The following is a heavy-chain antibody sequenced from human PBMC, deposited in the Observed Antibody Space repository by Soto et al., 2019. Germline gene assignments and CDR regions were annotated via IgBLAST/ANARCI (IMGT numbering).Heavy chain of an antibody. Sequence: ASVKVSCKASGYTFSSYYMHWVRQAPGQGPEWMGIIIPSGGSTSYAQKFQGRVTMTGDKSTSTAYMELSSLRSEDTAVYYCARLLVAATVTPYDAFDIWGQGTMVTVS. D-gene: IGHD4-17*01. CDR1: GYTFSSYY. V-gene: IGHV1-46*01. CDR2: IIPSGGST. CDR3: ARLLVAATVTPYDAFDI. J-gene: IGHJ3*02.